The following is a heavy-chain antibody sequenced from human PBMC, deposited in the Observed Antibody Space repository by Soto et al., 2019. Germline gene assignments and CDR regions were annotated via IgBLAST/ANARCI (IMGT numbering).Heavy chain of an antibody. CDR1: GGTFSSYA. CDR3: ARQVEMATITSSFDY. V-gene: IGHV1-69*01. J-gene: IGHJ4*02. D-gene: IGHD5-12*01. Sequence: QVQLVQSGAEVKKPGSSVKVSCKASGGTFSSYAISWVRQAPGQGLDWMGGIIPIFGTANYAQKFQGRVTITADESTSTAYMELSSLRSEDTAVYYCARQVEMATITSSFDYWGQGTLVTVSS. CDR2: IIPIFGTA.